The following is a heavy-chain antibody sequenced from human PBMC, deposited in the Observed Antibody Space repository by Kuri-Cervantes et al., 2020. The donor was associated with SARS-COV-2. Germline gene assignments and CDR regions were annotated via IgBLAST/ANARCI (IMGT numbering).Heavy chain of an antibody. CDR1: GFTFSSYD. D-gene: IGHD3-22*01. CDR3: ARGPYYYDSSGYYSGYLGYYYYGMDV. Sequence: GGSLRLSCAASGFTFSSYDMHWVRQATGKGLEWVSAIGTAGDTYHPGSVKGRFTISRENAKNSLYLQMNSLRAEDTAVYYCARGPYYYDSSGYYSGYLGYYYYGMDVWGQGTTVTVSS. J-gene: IGHJ6*02. V-gene: IGHV3-13*01. CDR2: IGTAGDT.